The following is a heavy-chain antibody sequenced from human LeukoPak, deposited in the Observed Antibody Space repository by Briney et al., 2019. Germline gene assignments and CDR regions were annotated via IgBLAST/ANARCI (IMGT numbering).Heavy chain of an antibody. CDR1: GFTFSTYA. CDR3: AKHLSSSSRYYCDP. V-gene: IGHV3-23*01. Sequence: GGSLRLSCAASGFTFSTYAMSWVRQAPGKGLEWVSTIIGSGESTYYADSVKGRFTISRDNSKNTLYLQVNSLRAEDTGFYYCAKHLSSSSRYYCDPWGQGTLVTVSS. J-gene: IGHJ5*02. CDR2: IIGSGEST. D-gene: IGHD6-13*01.